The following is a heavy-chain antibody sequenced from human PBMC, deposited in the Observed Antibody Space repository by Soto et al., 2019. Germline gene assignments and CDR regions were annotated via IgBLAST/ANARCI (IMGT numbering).Heavy chain of an antibody. Sequence: ASVKVSCKASGYTFTGYYMHWVRQAPGQGLEWMGWINPNSGGTNYAQKFQGWVTMTRDTSISTAYMELSRLRSDDTAVYYCARGGPDIVVVPAASYRDLDDWGQGTLVTRSS. V-gene: IGHV1-2*04. CDR3: ARGGPDIVVVPAASYRDLDD. CDR2: INPNSGGT. J-gene: IGHJ4*02. D-gene: IGHD2-2*01. CDR1: GYTFTGYY.